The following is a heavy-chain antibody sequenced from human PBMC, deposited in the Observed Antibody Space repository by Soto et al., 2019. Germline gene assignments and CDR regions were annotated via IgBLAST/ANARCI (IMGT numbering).Heavy chain of an antibody. D-gene: IGHD3-22*01. Sequence: PGESLKISCKGSGYSFTSYWIGWVRQVPGKGLEWMGIIYPGDSDTRYSPSLQGQVTISADKSTSTAYLQWSSLKASDTAMYYCASSLPNYYDGSGYYLSWGQGALVTVSS. V-gene: IGHV5-51*01. CDR1: GYSFTSYW. CDR3: ASSLPNYYDGSGYYLS. J-gene: IGHJ5*02. CDR2: IYPGDSDT.